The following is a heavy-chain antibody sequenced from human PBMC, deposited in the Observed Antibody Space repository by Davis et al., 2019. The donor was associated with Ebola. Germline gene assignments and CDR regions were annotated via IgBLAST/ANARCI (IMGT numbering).Heavy chain of an antibody. Sequence: GGSLRLSCVASGFTFTTYSMSWVRQAPGKALEWVSSISSDSDYIYYADSAKGRFTISRDNAKNSLYLQMNSLRAEDTAVYYCARDKAGSNYWGQGTLVTVSS. CDR1: GFTFTTYS. CDR3: ARDKAGSNY. CDR2: ISSDSDYI. J-gene: IGHJ4*02. V-gene: IGHV3-21*01.